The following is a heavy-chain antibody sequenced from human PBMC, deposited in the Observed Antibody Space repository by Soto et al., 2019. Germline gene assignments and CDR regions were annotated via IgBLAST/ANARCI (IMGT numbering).Heavy chain of an antibody. V-gene: IGHV1-2*02. J-gene: IGHJ2*01. CDR2: INPNSGGT. D-gene: IGHD2-15*01. CDR1: GYTLTGYY. Sequence: ASVKVSCKASGYTLTGYYMHWVRQAPGQGLEWMGWINPNSGGTNYAQKFQGRVTMTRDTSISTAYMELSRLRSDDTAVYYCARDPQPCSGGSCRLVWYFDLWGRGTLVTVSS. CDR3: ARDPQPCSGGSCRLVWYFDL.